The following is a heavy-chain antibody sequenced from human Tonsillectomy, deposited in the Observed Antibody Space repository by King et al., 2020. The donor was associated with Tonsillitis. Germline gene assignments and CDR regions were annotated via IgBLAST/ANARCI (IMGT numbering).Heavy chain of an antibody. D-gene: IGHD2-21*01. CDR1: GYSIISSTY. Sequence: VQLQESGPGLVKPSETLSITCSVSGYSIISSTYWGWIRQPPGKGLEWIGNIYHSGDTYYTPSLKSRVTILADTSKNQFTLKLTSVTASDTAVYYWARLLRLWVDSFDIWGQGTMVTVSS. J-gene: IGHJ3*02. CDR3: ARLLRLWVDSFDI. V-gene: IGHV4-38-2*01. CDR2: IYHSGDT.